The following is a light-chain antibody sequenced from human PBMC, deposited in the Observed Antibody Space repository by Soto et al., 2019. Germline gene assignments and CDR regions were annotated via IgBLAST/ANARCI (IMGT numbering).Light chain of an antibody. V-gene: IGLV2-14*01. CDR3: GSITSSTTSV. CDR2: EVS. Sequence: QSPLTQAASVSGSPGQSITISCTGSINDVGVYNYISWYQHHPGKAPKLMIYEVSNRPSGVSNRFSGSKSGNTASLTISGLQTEDEADYYCGSITSSTTSVFGTGTKVTVL. CDR1: INDVGVYNY. J-gene: IGLJ1*01.